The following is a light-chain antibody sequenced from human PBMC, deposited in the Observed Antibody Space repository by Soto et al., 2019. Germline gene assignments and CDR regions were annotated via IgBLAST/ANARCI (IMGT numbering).Light chain of an antibody. V-gene: IGLV2-8*01. CDR2: DAT. CDR1: SSDFGGYNF. Sequence: QSVLSQPPSASGSPGQSVTISRTGISSDFGGYNFVSWYQQHPGKAPKLMIYDATKRPSGVPDRFVGSKSGNTASLTVSGLQAEDEADYYCGLYAGSNNFVFGNGTKVTLL. J-gene: IGLJ1*01. CDR3: GLYAGSNNFV.